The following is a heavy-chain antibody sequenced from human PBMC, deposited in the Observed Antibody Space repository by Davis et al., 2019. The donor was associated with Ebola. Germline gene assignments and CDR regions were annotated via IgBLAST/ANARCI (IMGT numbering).Heavy chain of an antibody. Sequence: GESLKISCAVSGFSFKNFAMHWVRQAPGKGLEWVAVISYDGTNSYYADSVKGRFIISRDNSKNTLYLQMNSLRAEDTAVYYCAQSIEMTPRGVYYYGMDVWGQGTTVAVSS. CDR2: ISYDGTNS. CDR1: GFSFKNFA. J-gene: IGHJ6*02. D-gene: IGHD5-24*01. V-gene: IGHV3-30-3*01. CDR3: AQSIEMTPRGVYYYGMDV.